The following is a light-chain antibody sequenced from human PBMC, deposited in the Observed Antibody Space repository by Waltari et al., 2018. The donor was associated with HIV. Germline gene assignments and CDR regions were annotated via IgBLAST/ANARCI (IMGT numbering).Light chain of an antibody. CDR1: HGRKS. Sequence: SHVLTQSTSVSVAPRQTASIAWWGKKHGRKSGDRDQQKPGQAPALVIYDDRDRPSGIPERFSGSNSGHTATLSIGRVEAGDEADYYCQVWESSSDHVVIGGGTKLTV. V-gene: IGLV3-21*02. CDR3: QVWESSSDHVV. J-gene: IGLJ2*01. CDR2: DDR.